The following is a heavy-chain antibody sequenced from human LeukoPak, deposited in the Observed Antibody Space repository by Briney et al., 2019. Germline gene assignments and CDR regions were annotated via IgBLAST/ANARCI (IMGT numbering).Heavy chain of an antibody. CDR1: GFTFSSYS. CDR3: ARGSIAAQY. CDR2: ISSGTNYI. V-gene: IGHV3-21*01. D-gene: IGHD6-6*01. J-gene: IGHJ4*02. Sequence: PGGSLRLSCAASGFTFSSYSMNWVRQAPGKGLEWVSSISSGTNYIYYADSVKGRFTISSDNAKNSLYLQMNSLRAEDTAVYYCARGSIAAQYWGQGTLVTVSS.